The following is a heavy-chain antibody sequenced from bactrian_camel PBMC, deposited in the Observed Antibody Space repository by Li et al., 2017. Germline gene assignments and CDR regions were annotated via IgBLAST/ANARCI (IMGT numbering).Heavy chain of an antibody. CDR1: GYIYSPMC. Sequence: HVQLVESGGGSVQAGGSLRLFCRTSGYIYSPMCMAWFRQAPGNEREAVAFIDTSGGTNYAYSVAGRFTISKDNAKNTLFLQLNSLKTEDTAMYYCAEEGGPVWRGPGNYDYWARGPRSPSP. CDR2: IDTSGGT. J-gene: IGHJ4*01. V-gene: IGHV3S53*01. D-gene: IGHD2*01.